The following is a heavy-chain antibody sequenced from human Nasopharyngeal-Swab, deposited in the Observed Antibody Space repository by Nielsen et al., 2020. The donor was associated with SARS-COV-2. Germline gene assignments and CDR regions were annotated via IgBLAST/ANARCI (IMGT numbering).Heavy chain of an antibody. CDR1: GFTFSSYS. CDR3: ARARRGVDYYMDV. Sequence: GGSLRLSCAASGFTFSSYSMNWVRQAPGKGLEWVPSISSSSSYIYYADSVKGRFTISRDNAKNSLYLQMNSLRAEDTAVYYCARARRGVDYYMDVWGKGTTVTVSS. V-gene: IGHV3-21*01. J-gene: IGHJ6*03. D-gene: IGHD3-10*01. CDR2: ISSSSSYI.